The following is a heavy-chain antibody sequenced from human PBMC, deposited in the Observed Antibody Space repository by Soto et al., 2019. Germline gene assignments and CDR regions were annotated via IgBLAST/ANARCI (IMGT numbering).Heavy chain of an antibody. V-gene: IGHV3-15*01. CDR3: TTGIYYDILTGYHNVAY. D-gene: IGHD3-9*01. Sequence: GGSLRLSCAASGLNLSHPWMTWVRQAAGKWLEWVGRIKSKTDGETADYAAPVKGRFTISRDDSKNTVYLQMNSLKTEDTAVYYCTTGIYYDILTGYHNVAYWGQGXLVTVYS. CDR2: IKSKTDGETA. J-gene: IGHJ4*02. CDR1: GLNLSHPW.